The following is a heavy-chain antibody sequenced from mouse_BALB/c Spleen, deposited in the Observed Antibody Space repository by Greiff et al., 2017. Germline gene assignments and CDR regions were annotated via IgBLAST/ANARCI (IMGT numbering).Heavy chain of an antibody. D-gene: IGHD1-1*02. Sequence: EVQVVESGGGLVQPGGSLKLSCAASGFTFSSYTMSWVRQTPEKRLEWVAYISNGGGSTYYPDTVKGRFTISRDNAKNTLYLQMSSLKSEDTAMYYCARRGGGNSAMDYWGQGTSVTVSS. V-gene: IGHV5-12-2*01. J-gene: IGHJ4*01. CDR3: ARRGGGNSAMDY. CDR1: GFTFSSYT. CDR2: ISNGGGST.